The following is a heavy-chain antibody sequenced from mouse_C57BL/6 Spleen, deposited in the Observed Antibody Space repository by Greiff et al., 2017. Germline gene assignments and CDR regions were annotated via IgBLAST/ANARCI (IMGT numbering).Heavy chain of an antibody. V-gene: IGHV1-81*01. CDR3: ARGSSGPLYAMDY. J-gene: IGHJ4*01. CDR2: IYPRSGNT. CDR1: GYTFTSYG. D-gene: IGHD3-2*02. Sequence: QVQLQQPGAELARPGASVKLSCKASGYTFTSYGISWVKQRTGQGLEWIGEIYPRSGNTYYNEKFKGKATLTADKSSSTAYMELRSLTSEDSAVYFCARGSSGPLYAMDYWGQGTSVTVSS.